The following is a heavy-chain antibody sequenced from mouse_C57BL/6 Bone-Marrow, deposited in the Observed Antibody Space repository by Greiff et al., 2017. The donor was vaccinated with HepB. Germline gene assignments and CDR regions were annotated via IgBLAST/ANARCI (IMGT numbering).Heavy chain of an antibody. J-gene: IGHJ2*01. CDR3: TMDAVLYYFDF. CDR1: GFTFSSYA. Sequence: EVHLVESGEGLVKPGGSLKLSCAASGFTFSSYAMSWVRQTPEKRLEWVAYISSGGDYIYYADTVKGRFTISRDNARNTLYLQMSSLKSEDTAMYCCTMDAVLYYFDFWGQGTTLTVSS. V-gene: IGHV5-9-1*02. CDR2: ISSGGDYI.